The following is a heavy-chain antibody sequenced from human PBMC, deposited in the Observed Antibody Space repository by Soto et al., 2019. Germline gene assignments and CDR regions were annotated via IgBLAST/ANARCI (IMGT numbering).Heavy chain of an antibody. J-gene: IGHJ6*02. CDR1: GYTFTNYW. D-gene: IGHD3-22*01. CDR2: IDPSDSYT. Sequence: GESLKISCEASGYTFTNYWISWVRQMPGKGLEWMGNIDPSDSYTNYSPYFHGHVTISADKSISTTYPQWSSRMASDTAIYYCARLGGYDAHYFGMDVWGQGTTVTVSS. CDR3: ARLGGYDAHYFGMDV. V-gene: IGHV5-10-1*01.